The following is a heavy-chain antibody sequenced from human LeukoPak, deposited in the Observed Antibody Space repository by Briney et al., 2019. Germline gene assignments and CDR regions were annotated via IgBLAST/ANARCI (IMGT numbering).Heavy chain of an antibody. CDR2: ISDSGST. D-gene: IGHD3-10*01. J-gene: IGHJ6*03. V-gene: IGHV4-61*01. CDR3: ARAVGSGTLYSGGYYYMDV. CDR1: GGSISSGSYY. Sequence: PSQTLSLTCTVSGGSISSGSYYWSRIRQPPGKGLEWIGYISDSGSTTYSPSLKSRVTISVGMSKTQLFLDLSPVTAADTAVYYCARAVGSGTLYSGGYYYMDVWGKGTTVTVSS.